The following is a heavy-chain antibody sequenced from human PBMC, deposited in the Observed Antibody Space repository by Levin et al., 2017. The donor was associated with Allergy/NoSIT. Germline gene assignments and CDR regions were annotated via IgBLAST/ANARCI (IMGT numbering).Heavy chain of an antibody. CDR1: GGSFSGYY. J-gene: IGHJ6*03. CDR2: INHSGST. D-gene: IGHD3-9*01. V-gene: IGHV4-34*01. Sequence: GSLRLSCAVYGGSFSGYYWSWIRQPPGKGLEWIGEINHSGSTNYNPSLKSRVTISVDTSKNQFSLKPSSVTAADTAVYYCARGTKLVIMDYYYYYMDVWGKGTTVTVSS. CDR3: ARGTKLVIMDYYYYYMDV.